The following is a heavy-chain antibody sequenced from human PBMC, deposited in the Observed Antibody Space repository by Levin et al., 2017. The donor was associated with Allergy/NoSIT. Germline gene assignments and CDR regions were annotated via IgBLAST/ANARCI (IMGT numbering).Heavy chain of an antibody. V-gene: IGHV4-30-2*01. Sequence: SETLSLTCAVSGGSISSGGYSWSWIRQPPGKGLEWIGYIYHSGSTYYNPSLKSRVTISVDRSKNQFSLKLSSVTAADTAVYYCARGLNRGGYWYFDLWGRGTLVTVSS. D-gene: IGHD3-10*01. CDR3: ARGLNRGGYWYFDL. J-gene: IGHJ2*01. CDR2: IYHSGST. CDR1: GGSISSGGYS.